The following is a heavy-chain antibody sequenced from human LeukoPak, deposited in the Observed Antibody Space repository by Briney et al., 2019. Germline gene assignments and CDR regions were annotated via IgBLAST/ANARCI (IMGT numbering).Heavy chain of an antibody. V-gene: IGHV3-64*01. J-gene: IGHJ5*02. CDR2: ISSNGGST. CDR1: GFTFSSYA. D-gene: IGHD6-13*01. Sequence: PGGSLRLSCAASGFTFSSYAMHWVRQAPGKGLEYVSAISSNGGSTYYANSVKGRFTISRDNSKNTLYLQMGSLRAEDMAVYYCARAPYSSSWSRGWFDPWGQGTLVTVSS. CDR3: ARAPYSSSWSRGWFDP.